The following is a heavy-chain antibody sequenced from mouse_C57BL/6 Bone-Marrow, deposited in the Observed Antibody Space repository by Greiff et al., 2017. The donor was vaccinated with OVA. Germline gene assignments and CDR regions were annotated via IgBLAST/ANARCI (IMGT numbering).Heavy chain of an antibody. J-gene: IGHJ2*01. CDR2: IHPNSGST. V-gene: IGHV1-64*01. D-gene: IGHD2-1*01. Sequence: VQLQQPGAELVKPGASVKLSCKASGYTFTSYWMHWVKQRPGQGLEWIGMIHPNSGSTNYNEKFKGKATLTGDKSSSTAYMQLSSLTSEDSAVNYGAIDGNYFDYWGQGTTLTVSS. CDR1: GYTFTSYW. CDR3: AIDGNYFDY.